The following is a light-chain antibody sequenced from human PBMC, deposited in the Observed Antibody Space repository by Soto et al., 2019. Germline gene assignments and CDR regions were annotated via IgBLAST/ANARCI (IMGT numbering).Light chain of an antibody. J-gene: IGLJ2*01. Sequence: QSVLTQPPSVSGAPGQRVTISCTGSSSIGAGYDVHWYQQLPGTAPKLLIYGNNNRPSGVPDRFSGSKSGTSASLAITGLQTEDEADYYCQSHDSSLSGRVVFGGGTKLTVL. CDR3: QSHDSSLSGRVV. V-gene: IGLV1-40*01. CDR1: SSIGAGYD. CDR2: GNN.